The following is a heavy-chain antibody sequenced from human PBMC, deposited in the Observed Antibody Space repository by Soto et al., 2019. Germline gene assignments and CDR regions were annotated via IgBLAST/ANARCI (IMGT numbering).Heavy chain of an antibody. CDR1: DGSFSVYY. J-gene: IGHJ3*02. Sequence: SETLSLTCAIYDGSFSVYYWLLIRQSPGEGLEWIGEINHSGSTNYNPSLKSRVTMSVDASKNQFSLKLNSVTAADTAVYYCARDSTRGGSCDIWGQGTTVT. D-gene: IGHD3-10*01. V-gene: IGHV4-34*01. CDR3: ARDSTRGGSCDI. CDR2: INHSGST.